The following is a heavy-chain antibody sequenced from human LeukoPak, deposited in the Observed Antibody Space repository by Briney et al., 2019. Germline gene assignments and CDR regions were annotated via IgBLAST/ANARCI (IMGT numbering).Heavy chain of an antibody. CDR2: IYTSGST. CDR1: GGSISSYY. D-gene: IGHD4-17*01. CDR3: ASSGAYGDYVGY. J-gene: IGHJ4*02. V-gene: IGHV4-4*07. Sequence: SETLSLACTVSGGSISSYYWSWIRQPAGKGLEWIGRIYTSGSTNYNPSLKSRVTMSVDTSKNQFSLKLSSVTAADTAVYYCASSGAYGDYVGYWGQGTLVTVSS.